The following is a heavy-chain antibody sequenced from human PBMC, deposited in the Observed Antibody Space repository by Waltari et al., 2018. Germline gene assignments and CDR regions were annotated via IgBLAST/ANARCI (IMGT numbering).Heavy chain of an antibody. CDR3: AREGYYGDYFDY. CDR2: ITAYNGNT. CDR1: GYTFTSYT. D-gene: IGHD4-17*01. J-gene: IGHJ4*02. Sequence: QVHLVQSGAEVKKPGASVKVSCKASGYTFTSYTISWVRQAPGQGLEWMGWITAYNGNTNYARKFQGRVTMTTDTSTSTAYMQLRSLISDDTAVYYCAREGYYGDYFDYWGQGTLVTVSS. V-gene: IGHV1-18*04.